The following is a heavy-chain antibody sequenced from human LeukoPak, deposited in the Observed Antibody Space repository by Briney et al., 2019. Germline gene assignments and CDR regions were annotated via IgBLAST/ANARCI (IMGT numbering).Heavy chain of an antibody. Sequence: SVKVSCKASGGTFSSYAISWVRQAPGQGLEWMGGIIPIFGTANYAQKFQGRVTITTDESTSTAYMELSSLRSEDTAVYYCASDGSGSRENNWFDPWGQGTLVTVSS. CDR3: ASDGSGSRENNWFDP. CDR2: IIPIFGTA. J-gene: IGHJ5*02. V-gene: IGHV1-69*05. CDR1: GGTFSSYA. D-gene: IGHD3-10*01.